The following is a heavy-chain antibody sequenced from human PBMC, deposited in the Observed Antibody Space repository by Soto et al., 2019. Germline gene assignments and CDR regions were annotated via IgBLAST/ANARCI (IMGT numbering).Heavy chain of an antibody. Sequence: QVTLKESGPVLVKPTETLTLTCTVSGFSLSNARMGVSWIRQPPGKALEWLAHIFSNDEKSYSTSLKSSLTISKDTSKRQVVLTMTNMDPVDTAPYYFARILPRHDFWSGYYWAGAFDIWGQGTMVTVSS. J-gene: IGHJ3*02. V-gene: IGHV2-26*01. D-gene: IGHD3-3*01. CDR1: GFSLSNARMG. CDR2: IFSNDEK. CDR3: ARILPRHDFWSGYYWAGAFDI.